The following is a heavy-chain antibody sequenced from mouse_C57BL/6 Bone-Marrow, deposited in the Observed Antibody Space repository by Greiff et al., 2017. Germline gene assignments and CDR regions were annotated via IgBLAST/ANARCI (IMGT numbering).Heavy chain of an antibody. D-gene: IGHD1-1*01. CDR1: GYTFTSYW. Sequence: QVQLQQPGAELVRPGTSVKLSCKASGYTFTSYWMHWVKQRPGQGLEWIGVIDPSDSYTNYNQKFKGKATLTVDTSSSTAYMQLSSLTSEDSAVYYCASPDLLLRWYFDVWGTGTTVTVAS. CDR2: IDPSDSYT. CDR3: ASPDLLLRWYFDV. J-gene: IGHJ1*03. V-gene: IGHV1-59*01.